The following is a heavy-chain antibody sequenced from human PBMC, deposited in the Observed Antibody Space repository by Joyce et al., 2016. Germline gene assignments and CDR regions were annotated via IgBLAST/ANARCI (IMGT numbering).Heavy chain of an antibody. CDR1: GYTFINYD. CDR2: ISPNKSNT. D-gene: IGHD3-22*01. Sequence: QVQLVQSGTEVKKPGASVKVSCKASGYTFINYDICWGRQAPGQGLEWLGCISPNKSNTNYAQNVQGRVTVTTDTSTSTAYMELRSLRSDDTALYYCARDGGTYHFDSSAYWGQGTLVTVSS. J-gene: IGHJ4*02. CDR3: ARDGGTYHFDSSAY. V-gene: IGHV1-18*01.